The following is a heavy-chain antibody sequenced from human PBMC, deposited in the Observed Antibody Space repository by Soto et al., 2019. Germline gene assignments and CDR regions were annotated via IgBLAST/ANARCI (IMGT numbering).Heavy chain of an antibody. V-gene: IGHV3-66*01. D-gene: IGHD4-17*01. Sequence: GGSLRLSCAASGFTVSSNYMSWVRQAPGKGLEWVSVIYSGGSTYYADSVKGRFTISRDNSKNTLYLQMNSLRAEDTAVYYCARSSDYGDYQEPRNYYYYYYMDVWGKGTTVTVSS. CDR2: IYSGGST. J-gene: IGHJ6*03. CDR3: ARSSDYGDYQEPRNYYYYYYMDV. CDR1: GFTVSSNY.